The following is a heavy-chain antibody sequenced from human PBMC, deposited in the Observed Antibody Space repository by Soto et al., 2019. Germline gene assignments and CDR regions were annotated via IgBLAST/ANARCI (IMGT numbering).Heavy chain of an antibody. J-gene: IGHJ4*02. D-gene: IGHD2-2*01. CDR2: ISSSSSTI. CDR1: GFTFSSYS. CDR3: ARAKAGYCSSTSCYPSH. V-gene: IGHV3-48*02. Sequence: EVQLVESGGGLVQPGGSLRLSCAASGFTFSSYSMNWVRQAPGKGLEWVSYISSSSSTIYYADSVKGRFTISRDNAKNSLYLQMNSLRDQDTAVYYCARAKAGYCSSTSCYPSHWGQGTLVTVSS.